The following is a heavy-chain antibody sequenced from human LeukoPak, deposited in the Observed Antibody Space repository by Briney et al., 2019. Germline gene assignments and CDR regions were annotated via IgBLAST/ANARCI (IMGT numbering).Heavy chain of an antibody. CDR1: GFTFSSYA. J-gene: IGHJ6*03. CDR3: ARAIGGYYYYYYMDV. Sequence: GGSLRLSCAASGFTFSSYAMSWVRQAPGKGLEWVSAISGSGGSTYYADSVKGRFTISRDNSKNTLYLRMNSLRAEDTAVYYCARAIGGYYYYYYMDVWGKGTTVTVSS. CDR2: ISGSGGST. V-gene: IGHV3-23*01. D-gene: IGHD3-16*01.